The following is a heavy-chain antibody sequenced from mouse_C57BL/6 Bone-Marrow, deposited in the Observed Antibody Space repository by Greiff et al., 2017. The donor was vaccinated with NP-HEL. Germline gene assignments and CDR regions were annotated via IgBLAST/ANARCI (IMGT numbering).Heavy chain of an antibody. J-gene: IGHJ1*03. CDR1: GFTFTDYY. Sequence: DVKLQESGGGLVQPGGSLSLSCAASGFTFTDYYMSWVRQPPGKALEWLGFIRNKANGYTTEYSASVKGRFTISRDNSQSILYLQMNALRAEDSATYYCARFDITTVVGDWYFDVWGTGTTVTVSS. V-gene: IGHV7-3*01. CDR2: IRNKANGYTT. CDR3: ARFDITTVVGDWYFDV. D-gene: IGHD1-1*01.